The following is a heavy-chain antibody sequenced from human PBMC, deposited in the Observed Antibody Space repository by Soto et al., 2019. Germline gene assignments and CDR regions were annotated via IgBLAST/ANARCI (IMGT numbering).Heavy chain of an antibody. D-gene: IGHD2-8*01. CDR2: IYHSGST. J-gene: IGHJ4*02. Sequence: QLQLQESGSGLVKPSQTLSLTCTVSGGSIRSGGYSWSWIRQSPGKGLEWIGYIYHSGSTHYNPSLRGRVIISVDRLKNQFSLKVSSVTAADTAVYYCARTEKSTRSSKDFDNWGQGTQVTVSS. CDR3: ARTEKSTRSSKDFDN. CDR1: GGSIRSGGYS. V-gene: IGHV4-30-2*06.